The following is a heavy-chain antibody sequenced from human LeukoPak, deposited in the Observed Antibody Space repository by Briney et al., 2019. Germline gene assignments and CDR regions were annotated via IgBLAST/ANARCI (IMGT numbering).Heavy chain of an antibody. CDR1: GGSISSGGYY. J-gene: IGHJ1*01. CDR2: IYYSGST. D-gene: IGHD2-2*01. CDR3: ASTTNYCSSTSCHLPTNAEYFQH. V-gene: IGHV4-31*03. Sequence: PSETLSLTCSVSGGSISSGGYYWSWIRQHPGKGLEWIGYIYYSGSTYYNPSLKSRVTISVDTSKNQFSLKLSSVTAADTAVYYCASTTNYCSSTSCHLPTNAEYFQHWGQGTLVTVSS.